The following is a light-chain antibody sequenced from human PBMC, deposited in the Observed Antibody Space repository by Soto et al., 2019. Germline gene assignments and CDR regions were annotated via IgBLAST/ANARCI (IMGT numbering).Light chain of an antibody. CDR2: DNR. CDR1: SSNIGAGYA. Sequence: QSVLTQPPSVSGAPGQRVTISCTGSSSNIGAGYAVHWYRQLPGTAPKLLIYDNRNRPSGVPDRFSGSKSGTSASLAITGLQPEDEADYYCQSYDSSLSGYVFGTGTKLTV. V-gene: IGLV1-40*01. CDR3: QSYDSSLSGYV. J-gene: IGLJ1*01.